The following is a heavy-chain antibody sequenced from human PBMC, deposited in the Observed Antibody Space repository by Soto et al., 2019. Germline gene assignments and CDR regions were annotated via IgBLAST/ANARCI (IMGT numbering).Heavy chain of an antibody. D-gene: IGHD3-10*01. CDR1: GFTFSSYG. V-gene: IGHV3-33*01. CDR2: IWYDGSNK. J-gene: IGHJ3*02. CDR3: ARDRLWFGELSAGAFDI. Sequence: GGSLRLSCAASGFTFSSYGMHWVRQAPGKGLEWVAVIWYDGSNKYYADSVKGRFTISRDNSKNTLYLQMNSLRAEDTAVYYCARDRLWFGELSAGAFDIWGQGTMVTVSS.